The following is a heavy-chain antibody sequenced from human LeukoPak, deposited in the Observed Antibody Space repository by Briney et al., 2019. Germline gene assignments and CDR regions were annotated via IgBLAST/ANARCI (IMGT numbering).Heavy chain of an antibody. V-gene: IGHV5-51*01. D-gene: IGHD5-18*01. J-gene: IGHJ4*02. Sequence: GESLKISCKGSGYRFTSYWIGWVRQMPGKGLEWMGIIYPGDSDTRYSPSFQGQVTISADKSISTAYLQWNSLKASDTAMYYRARSSRIGYSFLLEDYWGQGTLVTVSS. CDR1: GYRFTSYW. CDR2: IYPGDSDT. CDR3: ARSSRIGYSFLLEDY.